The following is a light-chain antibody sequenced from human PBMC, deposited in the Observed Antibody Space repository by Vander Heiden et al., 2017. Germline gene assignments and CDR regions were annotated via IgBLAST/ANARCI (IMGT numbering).Light chain of an antibody. CDR1: QGISSA. Sequence: AIQLTQSPSSLSASVGDRVTITCRASQGISSALAWYQQKPGKVPKLLIYDASSLESGVPSRFSGGGSGTDFTLTISSLQPEDFATYYCEQFHSSPNTYGQGTKLEIK. V-gene: IGKV1-13*02. CDR3: EQFHSSPNT. CDR2: DAS. J-gene: IGKJ2*01.